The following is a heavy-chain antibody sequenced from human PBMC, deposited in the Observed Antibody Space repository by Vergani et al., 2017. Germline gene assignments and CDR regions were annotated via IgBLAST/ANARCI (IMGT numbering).Heavy chain of an antibody. Sequence: QVQLVQSGAEVKKPGASVKVSCKASGYTFTSYAMHWVRQAPGQRLEWMGWINAGNGNTKYSQKFQGRVTITRDTSTSTAYMELRSLRSDDTAVYYCAREREGGYYYGSGSANYWGQGTLVTVSS. J-gene: IGHJ4*02. CDR1: GYTFTSYA. V-gene: IGHV1-3*01. D-gene: IGHD3-10*01. CDR3: AREREGGYYYGSGSANY. CDR2: INAGNGNT.